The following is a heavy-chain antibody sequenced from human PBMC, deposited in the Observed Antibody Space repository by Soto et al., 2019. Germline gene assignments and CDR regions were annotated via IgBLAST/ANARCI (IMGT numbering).Heavy chain of an antibody. Sequence: SETLSLTCAVSGYSISGGFYWGWVRQPPGKGLGWIGSIYHTGNTYQSPSLKSRVTISVDTSENQLSLKLSSVTAADTAVYYCASGSTMPKMDYWGQGXLVHVYS. CDR3: ASGSTMPKMDY. CDR2: IYHTGNT. D-gene: IGHD5-12*01. J-gene: IGHJ4*02. CDR1: GYSISGGFY. V-gene: IGHV4-38-2*01.